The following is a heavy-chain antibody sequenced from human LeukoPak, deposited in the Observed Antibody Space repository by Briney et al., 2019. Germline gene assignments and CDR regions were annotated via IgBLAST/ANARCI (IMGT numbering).Heavy chain of an antibody. Sequence: GGSLRLSCAASGFTFSSYAMSWVRQAPGKGLEWVSAISGSGGSTYYADSVKGRFTIFRDNSKNTLYLQMNSLRAEDTAVYYCAKHGAMIAESMGDWFDPWGQGTLVTVSS. J-gene: IGHJ5*02. D-gene: IGHD3-22*01. CDR1: GFTFSSYA. CDR2: ISGSGGST. V-gene: IGHV3-23*01. CDR3: AKHGAMIAESMGDWFDP.